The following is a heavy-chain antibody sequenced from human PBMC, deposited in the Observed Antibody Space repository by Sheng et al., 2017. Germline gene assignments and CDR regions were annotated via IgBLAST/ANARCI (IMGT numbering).Heavy chain of an antibody. CDR1: GFTFNNAW. CDR2: VKSKIYGGTT. Sequence: EVQLVESGGGLVEPGGSLRLSCVASGFTFNNAWMSWVRQAPGKGLEWVGRVKSKIYGGTTDYAVSVKGRFTVSRDDSKNTLFLQMNNLKTDDTAVYYCTTAAHDDFSANWGQGTLVTVSS. D-gene: IGHD4-4*01. V-gene: IGHV3-15*01. J-gene: IGHJ4*02. CDR3: TTAAHDDFSAN.